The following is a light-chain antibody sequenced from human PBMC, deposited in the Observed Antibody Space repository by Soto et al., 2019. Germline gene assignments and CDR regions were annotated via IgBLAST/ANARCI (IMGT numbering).Light chain of an antibody. CDR1: SSNIGNNY. CDR3: GTWDSSLSAYV. V-gene: IGLV1-51*01. J-gene: IGLJ1*01. Sequence: QSVLTQPPSVSAAPGQKVTISCSGSSSNIGNNYVSWYQQLPGTAPKLLIYDNNKRPSGIPDRFSGSKSGTSATLGITGPQTGEQAHYSCGTWDSSLSAYVFGTGTKVTV. CDR2: DNN.